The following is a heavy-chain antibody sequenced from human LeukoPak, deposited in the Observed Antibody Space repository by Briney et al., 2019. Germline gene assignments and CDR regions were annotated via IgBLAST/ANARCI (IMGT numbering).Heavy chain of an antibody. V-gene: IGHV4-34*01. D-gene: IGHD5-18*01. CDR1: GGSFSGYY. CDR3: ARRGYIQLLYYYYYYMDV. J-gene: IGHJ6*03. CDR2: INHSGST. Sequence: PSETLSLTCAVYGGSFSGYYWSWIRQPPGKGLEWIGEINHSGSTNYNPSLKSRVTISVDTSKNQFSLKLSSVTAADTAVYYCARRGYIQLLYYYYYYMDVWGKGTTVTVSS.